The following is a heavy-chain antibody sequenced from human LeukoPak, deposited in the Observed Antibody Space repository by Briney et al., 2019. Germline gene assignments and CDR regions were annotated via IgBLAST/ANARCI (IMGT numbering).Heavy chain of an antibody. D-gene: IGHD1-26*01. Sequence: GESLRLSCAASGFTFRSYGMLWLRQATDKGLEWVAVISYDENNKYYAPYVKSRFTITSDNSKNTLYLQLNSLSAEDTAVHYGAKEGIVGATGSGFDPWGQGTLVTVSS. CDR3: AKEGIVGATGSGFDP. J-gene: IGHJ5*02. CDR2: ISYDENNK. V-gene: IGHV3-30*18. CDR1: GFTFRSYG.